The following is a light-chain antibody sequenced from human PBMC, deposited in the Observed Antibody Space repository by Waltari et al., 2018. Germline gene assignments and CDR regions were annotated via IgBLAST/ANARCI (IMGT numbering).Light chain of an antibody. Sequence: QTVVTQAPSLTVSPGGTVTLTCASSTGAATRGYFPNRFQQKPGQAPRPLIYSTSNKHSWTPARFSGSLLGDKTALTLSAVQPEDEAEYYCLLYHKDAQLWVFGGGTTLTVL. CDR3: LLYHKDAQLWV. CDR1: TGAATRGYF. CDR2: STS. J-gene: IGLJ3*02. V-gene: IGLV7-43*01.